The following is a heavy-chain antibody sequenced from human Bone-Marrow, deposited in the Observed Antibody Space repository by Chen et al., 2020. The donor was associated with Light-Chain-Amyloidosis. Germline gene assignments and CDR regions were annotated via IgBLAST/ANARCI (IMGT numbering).Heavy chain of an antibody. CDR3: ARSYDSSGYLAYYFDY. Sequence: QVQLQESGPGLVKPSETLSLTCTVSGGSISSYYWSWIRQPAGKGLEWIGRIYTSGSTNHNPSLKSRVTMSVDTSKNQFSLKLSSVTAADTAVYYCARSYDSSGYLAYYFDYWGQGTLVTVSS. CDR2: IYTSGST. D-gene: IGHD3-22*01. J-gene: IGHJ4*02. V-gene: IGHV4-4*07. CDR1: GGSISSYY.